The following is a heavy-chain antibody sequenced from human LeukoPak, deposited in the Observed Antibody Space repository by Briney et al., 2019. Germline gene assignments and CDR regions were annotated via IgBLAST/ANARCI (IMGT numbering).Heavy chain of an antibody. CDR2: IKRDGNEK. D-gene: IGHD3-10*01. CDR3: AKEGAYPIITYDS. Sequence: GGTLRLSCAASGFTFSSYWMNWVRQAPGKGLEWVANIKRDGNEKNYVDSVKGRFSISRDNAKNSLYLQMDSLRAEDTAVYYCAKEGAYPIITYDSWGQGALVTVSS. CDR1: GFTFSSYW. V-gene: IGHV3-7*01. J-gene: IGHJ5*01.